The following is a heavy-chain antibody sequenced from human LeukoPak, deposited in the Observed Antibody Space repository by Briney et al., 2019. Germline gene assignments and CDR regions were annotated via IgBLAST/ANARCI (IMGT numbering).Heavy chain of an antibody. CDR1: GFTFSSYW. J-gene: IGHJ4*02. CDR3: ARDPGWLQFDY. Sequence: QPGGSLRLSCAASGFTFSSYWMSWVRQAPGKGLEWVANVKEDGSEKCYLDSVKGRFTISRDNAKNSLYLQMNSLRAEDTAVYYCARDPGWLQFDYWGQGTLATASS. V-gene: IGHV3-7*01. D-gene: IGHD5-24*01. CDR2: VKEDGSEK.